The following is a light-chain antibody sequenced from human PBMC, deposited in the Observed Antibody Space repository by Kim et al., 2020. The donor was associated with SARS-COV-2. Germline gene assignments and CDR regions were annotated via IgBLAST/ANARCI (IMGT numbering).Light chain of an antibody. CDR1: NIGSKS. J-gene: IGLJ1*01. CDR3: QVWDSSSDLSYV. Sequence: PGKTARSTCGGNNIGSKSVLWYQQKPGQAPVLVIYYDSDRPSGIPERFSGSNSGNTATLTISRVEAGDEADYYCQVWDSSSDLSYVFGTGTKVTVL. CDR2: YDS. V-gene: IGLV3-21*04.